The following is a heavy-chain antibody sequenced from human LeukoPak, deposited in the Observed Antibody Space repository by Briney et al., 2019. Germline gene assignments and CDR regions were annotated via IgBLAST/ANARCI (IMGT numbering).Heavy chain of an antibody. Sequence: GASVTVSCKASGGTFSSYAISWVRQAPGQGLEWMGGIIPIFGTANYAQKFQGRVTITADEPTSTAYMELSSLRSEDTAVYYCARDGVYSSSSFDYWGQGTLVTVSS. V-gene: IGHV1-69*01. CDR2: IIPIFGTA. D-gene: IGHD6-6*01. CDR3: ARDGVYSSSSFDY. J-gene: IGHJ4*02. CDR1: GGTFSSYA.